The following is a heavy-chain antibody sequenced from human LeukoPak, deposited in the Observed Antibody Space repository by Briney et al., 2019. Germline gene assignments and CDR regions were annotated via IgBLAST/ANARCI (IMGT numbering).Heavy chain of an antibody. V-gene: IGHV4-39*01. CDR2: MYYSGST. CDR3: ARLDCGGDCYSPLYYFDY. CDR1: GGSISSSSYY. D-gene: IGHD2-21*02. Sequence: PSETLSLTCTVSGGSISSSSYYWGWIRQPPGKGLEWIGSMYYSGSTYYNPSLKSRVTISVDTSKNQFSLKLSSVTAADTAVYYCARLDCGGDCYSPLYYFDYWGQGTLVTVSS. J-gene: IGHJ4*02.